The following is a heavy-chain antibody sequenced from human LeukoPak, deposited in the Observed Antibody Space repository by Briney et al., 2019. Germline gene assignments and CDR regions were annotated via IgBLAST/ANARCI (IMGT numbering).Heavy chain of an antibody. CDR3: AKEWAQGVLWFGELPTPYFDY. CDR1: GFTFSSYG. V-gene: IGHV3-30*18. CDR2: ISYDGSNK. D-gene: IGHD3-10*01. Sequence: GGSLRLSCAASGFTFSSYGMHWVRQAPGKGLEWVAVISYDGSNKYYADSVKGRFTISRDNSKNTLYLQMNSLRAEDTAVYYCAKEWAQGVLWFGELPTPYFDYWGQGTLVTVSS. J-gene: IGHJ4*02.